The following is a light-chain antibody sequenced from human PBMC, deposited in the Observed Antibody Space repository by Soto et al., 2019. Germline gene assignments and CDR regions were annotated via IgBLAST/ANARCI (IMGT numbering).Light chain of an antibody. J-gene: IGKJ1*01. CDR2: AAI. V-gene: IGKV1-39*01. CDR1: HSVSKY. Sequence: DIQMTQSPSSLSASVGDRITITCRASHSVSKYLNWYQQKPGEAPKLLIFAAISLHSGVPSRFSGSGSGTYFSLTISDLQPEDFASYYCQQTYTTPGTFGRGTRVEIK. CDR3: QQTYTTPGT.